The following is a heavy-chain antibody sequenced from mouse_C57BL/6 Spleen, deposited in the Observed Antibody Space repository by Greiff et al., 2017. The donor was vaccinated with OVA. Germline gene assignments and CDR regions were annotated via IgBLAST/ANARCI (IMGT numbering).Heavy chain of an antibody. J-gene: IGHJ2*01. CDR2: ISGGGGNT. D-gene: IGHD1-1*01. Sequence: EVMLVESGGGLVKPGGSLKLSCAASGFTFSSYTMSWVRQTPEKRLEWVATISGGGGNTYYPDSVKGRFTISRDNAKNTLYLQMSSLRSEDTALYYCARNYYGSSSYFDYWGQGTTLTVSS. CDR3: ARNYYGSSSYFDY. V-gene: IGHV5-9*01. CDR1: GFTFSSYT.